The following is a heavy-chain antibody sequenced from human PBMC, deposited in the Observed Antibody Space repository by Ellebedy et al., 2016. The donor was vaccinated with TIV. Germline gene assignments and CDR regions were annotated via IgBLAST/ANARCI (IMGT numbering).Heavy chain of an antibody. CDR1: GYSFTSYG. D-gene: IGHD2-15*01. CDR2: ISAHNDNT. J-gene: IGHJ4*02. CDR3: AREADCSGGTCYLDY. Sequence: AASVKVSCKASGYSFTSYGFSWARQAPGQGLEWMGWISAHNDNTNYAQKFQGRVTMTTNPSTTTAYMELTSLRSDDTAMYYCAREADCSGGTCYLDYWGQGSLVTVSS. V-gene: IGHV1-18*01.